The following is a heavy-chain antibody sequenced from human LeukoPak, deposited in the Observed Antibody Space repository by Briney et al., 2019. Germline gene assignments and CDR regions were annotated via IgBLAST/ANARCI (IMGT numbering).Heavy chain of an antibody. D-gene: IGHD1-20*01. CDR3: ARYGETYNWNYYYYYYMDV. V-gene: IGHV1-18*01. CDR1: GYTFTNYG. Sequence: ASVKVSCKASGYTFTNYGITWVRQAPGQGLEWMGWINANNGNTNYAQNLQGRVTMTTDTSTSTVYMELRSLRSDDTAVYYCARYGETYNWNYYYYYYMDVWGKGTTVTVSS. J-gene: IGHJ6*03. CDR2: INANNGNT.